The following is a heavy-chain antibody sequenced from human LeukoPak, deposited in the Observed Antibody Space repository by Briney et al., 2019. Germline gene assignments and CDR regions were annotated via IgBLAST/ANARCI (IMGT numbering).Heavy chain of an antibody. J-gene: IGHJ3*02. Sequence: GGSLRLSCAASGFTFSSYGMHWVRQAPGKGLEWVAVISYDESNKYYADSVKGRFTISRDNSRNTLYLQMNSLRAEDTAVYYCAKEAVNYYDSSGYFDDAFDIWGQGTMVTVSS. V-gene: IGHV3-30*18. D-gene: IGHD3-22*01. CDR2: ISYDESNK. CDR1: GFTFSSYG. CDR3: AKEAVNYYDSSGYFDDAFDI.